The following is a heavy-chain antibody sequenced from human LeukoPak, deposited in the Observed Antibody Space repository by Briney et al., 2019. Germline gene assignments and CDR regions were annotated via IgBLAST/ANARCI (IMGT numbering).Heavy chain of an antibody. J-gene: IGHJ4*02. CDR1: GYNFTNYW. V-gene: IGHV5-51*01. D-gene: IGHD1-7*01. Sequence: GESLEISCKGSGYNFTNYWVGWVRQMSGKGLEWMGIIYPGDSDTSYSPSFQGQVTISADKSISTSYLQWSSLKASDTATYFCARSYNWNYDYFDYWGQGTLVTVSS. CDR2: IYPGDSDT. CDR3: ARSYNWNYDYFDY.